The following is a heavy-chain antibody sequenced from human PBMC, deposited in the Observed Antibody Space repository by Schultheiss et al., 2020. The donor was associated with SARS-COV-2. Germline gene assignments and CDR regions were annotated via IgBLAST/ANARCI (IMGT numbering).Heavy chain of an antibody. CDR3: ARDAGQPGDSYYYMDV. D-gene: IGHD4-17*01. V-gene: IGHV3-23*01. J-gene: IGHJ6*03. Sequence: GGSLRLSCAASGFTFGSSAINWVRQAPGKGLVWVSFIDSSGDTTFYADSVKGRFTISRDNSKNTLYLQMNSLRADDAAVYYCARDAGQPGDSYYYMDVWGKGTTVTVSS. CDR1: GFTFGSSA. CDR2: IDSSGDTT.